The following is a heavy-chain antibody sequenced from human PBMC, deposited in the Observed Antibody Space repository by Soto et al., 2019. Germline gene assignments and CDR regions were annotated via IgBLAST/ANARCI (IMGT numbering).Heavy chain of an antibody. V-gene: IGHV3-7*04. CDR3: AREIVVARGASYFDY. CDR1: GFTFTSYW. D-gene: IGHD2-2*01. Sequence: QPGGSLRLSCAASGFTFTSYWMDWVRQAPGKGLEWVAIINLDGSEKHYVDSVKGRFTISRDNAKNSLYLQMNSLRAEDTAVYYCAREIVVARGASYFDYWGPGTLVTVSS. CDR2: INLDGSEK. J-gene: IGHJ4*02.